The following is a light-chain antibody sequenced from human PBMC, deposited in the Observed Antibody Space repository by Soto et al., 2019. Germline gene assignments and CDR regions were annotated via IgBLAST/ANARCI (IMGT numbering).Light chain of an antibody. CDR1: QSVNSK. Sequence: TRSPDRLPVSGETKATLSCRASQSVNSKLAWYQQKPGQAPRLLIYGASTRATGIPARFSGSGSGLDFSLTISRLEPEDFELYYSPLYDTSRRTSGQGTKVAIK. V-gene: IGKV3-15*01. CDR2: GAS. J-gene: IGKJ1*01. CDR3: PLYDTSRRT.